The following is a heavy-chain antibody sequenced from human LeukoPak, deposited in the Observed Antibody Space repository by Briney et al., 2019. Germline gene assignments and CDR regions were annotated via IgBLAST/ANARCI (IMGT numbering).Heavy chain of an antibody. CDR3: ARSLTASWADY. CDR2: IYPGDSDT. V-gene: IGHV5-51*01. D-gene: IGHD2-21*02. Sequence: GESLKISCKGSGYSFVSYWIGWVRQMPEKGLEWIGLIYPGDSDTRYSPSFQGQVTISADKSISTAYLQWSSLKASDSAVYYCARSLTASWADYWGQGTLVTVSS. CDR1: GYSFVSYW. J-gene: IGHJ4*02.